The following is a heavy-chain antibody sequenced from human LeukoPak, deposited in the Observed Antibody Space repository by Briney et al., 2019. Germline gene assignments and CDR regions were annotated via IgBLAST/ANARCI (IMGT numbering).Heavy chain of an antibody. Sequence: ASVKVSCKASGYTFTSYYMHWVRQAPGQGLEWMGIINPSGGSTSDAQKFQGRVTMTRDTSTSTVYMELSSLRSEDTAVYYCASGGAAAGIDYWGQGTLVTVSS. V-gene: IGHV1-46*01. CDR1: GYTFTSYY. CDR3: ASGGAAAGIDY. CDR2: INPSGGST. J-gene: IGHJ4*02. D-gene: IGHD6-13*01.